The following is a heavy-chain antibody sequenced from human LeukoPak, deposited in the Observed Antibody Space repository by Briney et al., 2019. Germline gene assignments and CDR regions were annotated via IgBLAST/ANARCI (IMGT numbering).Heavy chain of an antibody. CDR1: GASISSGAYY. Sequence: PSETLSLTCTVSGASISSGAYYWNWIRQHPGKGLEWIGYIYYSGSTYYNPSLRSRVTMSVDTSKNQFSLRLSSVTAADTAVYYCAILGRDCGSTSCYGFDPWGQGTLFTVSS. CDR3: AILGRDCGSTSCYGFDP. CDR2: IYYSGST. J-gene: IGHJ5*02. V-gene: IGHV4-31*03. D-gene: IGHD2-2*01.